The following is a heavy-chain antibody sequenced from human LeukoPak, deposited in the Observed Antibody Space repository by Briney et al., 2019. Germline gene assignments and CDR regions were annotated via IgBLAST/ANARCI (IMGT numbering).Heavy chain of an antibody. Sequence: GGSLRLSCAASGFTVSSNYMSWVRQAPGKGLEWVSAISGSGGSTYYADSVKGRFTISRDNSKNTLYLQMNSLRAEDTAVYYCAKDHAGWPRGDAFDIWGQGTMVTVSS. V-gene: IGHV3-23*01. J-gene: IGHJ3*02. CDR1: GFTVSSNY. CDR2: ISGSGGST. CDR3: AKDHAGWPRGDAFDI. D-gene: IGHD6-19*01.